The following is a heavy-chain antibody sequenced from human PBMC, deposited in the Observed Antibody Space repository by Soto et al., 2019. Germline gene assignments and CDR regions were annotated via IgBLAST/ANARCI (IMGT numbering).Heavy chain of an antibody. CDR2: IGGSGGRT. D-gene: IGHD2-2*01. CDR3: AKSGPGYCTSTSCPLDF. J-gene: IGHJ4*02. CDR1: GFTFSSYA. V-gene: IGHV3-23*01. Sequence: GGSLRLSCTASGFTFSSYAMTWVRRAPGKGLEWVSGIGGSGGRTYYADSVKGRFTISRDNSKNTLFLQMNSLRAEDTAVYFCAKSGPGYCTSTSCPLDFWGQGTLVTVSS.